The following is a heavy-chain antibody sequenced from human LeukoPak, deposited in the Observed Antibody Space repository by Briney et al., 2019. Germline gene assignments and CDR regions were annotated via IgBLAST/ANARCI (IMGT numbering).Heavy chain of an antibody. D-gene: IGHD3-9*01. V-gene: IGHV1-2*02. J-gene: IGHJ4*02. Sequence: ASVKVSCKASGYTFTSYDINWVRQAPGQGLEWMGWINPNSGGTNYAQKFQGRVTMTRDTSISTAYMELSRLRSDDTAVYYCARLPYYDILTGYGDYWGQGTLVTVSS. CDR1: GYTFTSYD. CDR2: INPNSGGT. CDR3: ARLPYYDILTGYGDY.